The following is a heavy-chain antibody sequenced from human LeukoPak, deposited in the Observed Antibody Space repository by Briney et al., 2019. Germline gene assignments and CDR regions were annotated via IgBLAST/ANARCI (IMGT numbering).Heavy chain of an antibody. J-gene: IGHJ6*03. CDR1: GFTFSSYW. V-gene: IGHV3-7*03. CDR2: IKQDGSEK. D-gene: IGHD6-13*01. CDR3: AKGVAAHYYYYYMDV. Sequence: GGSLRLSCAASGFTFSSYWMSWVRQAPGKGLEWVANIKQDGSEKYYVDSVKGRFTISRDNAKNSLYLQMNSLRTEDTALYYCAKGVAAHYYYYYMDVWGKGTTVTVSS.